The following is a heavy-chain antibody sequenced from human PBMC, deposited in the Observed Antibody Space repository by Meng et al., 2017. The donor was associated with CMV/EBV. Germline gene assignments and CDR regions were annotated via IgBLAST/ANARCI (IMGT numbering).Heavy chain of an antibody. Sequence: LTCAASGFTFSSYWMHWVRQAPGKGLVWVSRINSDGSSTSYADSVKGRFTISRDNAKNSLYLQMNSLRAEDTALYYCARGRTTVTTQTGNDYWGQGTLVTVSS. V-gene: IGHV3-74*01. CDR2: INSDGSST. CDR1: GFTFSSYW. CDR3: ARGRTTVTTQTGNDY. J-gene: IGHJ4*02. D-gene: IGHD4-17*01.